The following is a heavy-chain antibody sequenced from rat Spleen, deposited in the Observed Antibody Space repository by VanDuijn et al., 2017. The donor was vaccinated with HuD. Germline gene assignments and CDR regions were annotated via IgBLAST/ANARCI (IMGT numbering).Heavy chain of an antibody. Sequence: EVRLVESGGGLVQPGRSLKLSCAASRFNFSDYTMAWVRQAPEKGLEWVATIFYDGSRTYYRDSVKGRFTISRDNARSILYLQMDSLGSEDTATYYCATQGITAPHFDAWGQGVMVTVSS. CDR2: IFYDGSRT. J-gene: IGHJ2*01. D-gene: IGHD1-4*01. CDR1: RFNFSDYT. CDR3: ATQGITAPHFDA. V-gene: IGHV5S10*01.